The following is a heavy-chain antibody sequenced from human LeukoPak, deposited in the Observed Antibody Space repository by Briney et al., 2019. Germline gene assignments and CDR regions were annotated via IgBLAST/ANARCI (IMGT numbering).Heavy chain of an antibody. D-gene: IGHD3-22*01. CDR2: ISSSSSTI. CDR3: ARRLGDSSGYYDY. V-gene: IGHV3-48*01. J-gene: IGHJ4*02. CDR1: GFTFSSYS. Sequence: PGGSLRLSCAASGFTFSSYSMNWVRQAPGKGLEWVSYISSSSSTIYYADSVKGRFTISRDNAKNSLYLQMNSLRAEDTAVYYCARRLGDSSGYYDYWGQGTLVTVSS.